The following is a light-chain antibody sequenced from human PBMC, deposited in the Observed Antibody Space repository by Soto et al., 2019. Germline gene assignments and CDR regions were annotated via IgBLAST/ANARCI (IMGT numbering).Light chain of an antibody. CDR1: QSVSSY. J-gene: IGKJ4*01. V-gene: IGKV3-11*01. CDR3: QQRSAWPIT. Sequence: ESVLTQSPATLSLSPGERATLSCRVSQSVSSYLVWYQQKPGQAPRLLIYDASNRATGIPARFSGSGSGTDFTLTIISLEPEDFAVYYCQQRSAWPITFGGGTKVDIK. CDR2: DAS.